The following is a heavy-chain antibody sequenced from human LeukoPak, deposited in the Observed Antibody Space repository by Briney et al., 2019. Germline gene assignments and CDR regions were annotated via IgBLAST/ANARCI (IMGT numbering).Heavy chain of an antibody. Sequence: SVKVSCKASGYTFTGYYLHWVRQAPGQGLEWMGCVNPNSGDTNYAQKFQGSVTMTRDTSISTVYMELSSLRSEDTAVYYCARVRGYSSSSQDDAFDIWGQGTMVTVSS. CDR3: ARVRGYSSSSQDDAFDI. D-gene: IGHD6-6*01. CDR2: VNPNSGDT. J-gene: IGHJ3*02. CDR1: GYTFTGYY. V-gene: IGHV1-2*02.